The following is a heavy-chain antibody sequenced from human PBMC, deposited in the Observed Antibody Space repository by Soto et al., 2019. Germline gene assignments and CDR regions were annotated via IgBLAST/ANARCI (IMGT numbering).Heavy chain of an antibody. CDR2: IYPDDSDT. V-gene: IGHV5-51*03. CDR1: GYTFANNW. CDR3: ARPDGDYP. J-gene: IGHJ5*02. D-gene: IGHD4-17*01. Sequence: EVQLVQSGAEVKKPGESLKISCKGSGYTFANNWIGWVRQMPGKGLEWMGVIYPDDSDTKYSPSFRGQVTISADKSISTSYLQWSSLKASDTAMYYCARPDGDYPWGQGTRVTVS.